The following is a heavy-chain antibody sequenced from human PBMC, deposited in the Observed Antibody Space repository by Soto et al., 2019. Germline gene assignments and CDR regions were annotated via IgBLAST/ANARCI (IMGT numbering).Heavy chain of an antibody. Sequence: QVQLVQSGAEVKKPGASVKVSCKASGYTFTSYAMHWVRQAPGQRLEWMGWINVGNGNTKYSQKFEGRVTITRDTSASTAYMELSSLRSEDTAVYYCARGYGGPIGWFDPWGQGTLVTVSS. D-gene: IGHD3-16*01. V-gene: IGHV1-3*01. CDR2: INVGNGNT. CDR3: ARGYGGPIGWFDP. CDR1: GYTFTSYA. J-gene: IGHJ5*02.